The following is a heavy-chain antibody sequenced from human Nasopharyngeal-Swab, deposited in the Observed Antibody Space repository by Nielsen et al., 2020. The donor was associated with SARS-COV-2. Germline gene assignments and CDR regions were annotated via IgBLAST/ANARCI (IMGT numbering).Heavy chain of an antibody. J-gene: IGHJ4*02. CDR3: AKDFAWFGELLRYYFDY. CDR1: GFTVRSNY. CDR2: IYSGGST. D-gene: IGHD3-10*01. V-gene: IGHV3-53*05. Sequence: GGSLRLSCAASGFTVRSNYMSWVRQAPGKGLEWVSVIYSGGSTYYADSVKGRFTISRDNSKNTLYLQMNSLRAEDTAVYYCAKDFAWFGELLRYYFDYWGQGTLVTVSS.